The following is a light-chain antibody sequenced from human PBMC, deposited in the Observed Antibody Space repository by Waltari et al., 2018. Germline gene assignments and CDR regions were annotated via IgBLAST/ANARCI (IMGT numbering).Light chain of an antibody. CDR2: AAS. CDR3: QHYVRLPAT. CDR1: QSVSRS. Sequence: EIVWTQSPGTLSLSPGERGTISCRASQSVSRSLAWYQQKPCQAPRLLYYAASSRATGIPGRVSGSGSGTYFILTISRLEPEDFAVYYCQHYVRLPATFGQGTKVEI. V-gene: IGKV3-20*01. J-gene: IGKJ1*01.